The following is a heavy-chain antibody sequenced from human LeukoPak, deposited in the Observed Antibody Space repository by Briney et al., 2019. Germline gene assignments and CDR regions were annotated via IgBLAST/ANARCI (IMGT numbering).Heavy chain of an antibody. D-gene: IGHD3-10*01. CDR1: GFTFSSYS. CDR3: ARQRGGSKNFDY. J-gene: IGHJ4*02. Sequence: PGGSLRLSCAASGFTFSSYSMNWVRQAPGKGLEWVSYISSSSSTIYYAESVKGRFTIYRDNSKNSLYLQINSLRAEDTAVYYCARQRGGSKNFDYWGQGTLVTVSS. CDR2: ISSSSSTI. V-gene: IGHV3-48*01.